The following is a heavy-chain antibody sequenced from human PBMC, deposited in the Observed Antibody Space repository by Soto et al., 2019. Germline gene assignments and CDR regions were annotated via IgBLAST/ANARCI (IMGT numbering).Heavy chain of an antibody. CDR1: GYTFTSYD. D-gene: IGHD6-6*01. J-gene: IGHJ6*02. CDR3: ARASYSSSSADGMDV. V-gene: IGHV1-8*01. Sequence: ASMQVSCKASGYTFTSYDINWVRQATGQGLEWMGRMNPNSGNTGYAQKFQGRVTMTRNTSISTAYMELSSLRSEDTAVYYCARASYSSSSADGMDVWGQGTTVTVAS. CDR2: MNPNSGNT.